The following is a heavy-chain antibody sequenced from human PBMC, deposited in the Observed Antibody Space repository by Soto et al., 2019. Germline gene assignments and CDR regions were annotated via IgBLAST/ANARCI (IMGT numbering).Heavy chain of an antibody. CDR2: TYYRSRWYN. D-gene: IGHD1-7*01. CDR3: AGTTSHQWYYMDV. Sequence: SQTLSLTCAISGDSVSSNSAAWNRIRLSPSRGLEWLARTYYRSRWYNDYAVSVRSRITVNPDTSKNQFSLQLTSVTPEDTAVYYCAGTTSHQWYYMDVWGQGTTVTVSS. V-gene: IGHV6-1*01. CDR1: GDSVSSNSAA. J-gene: IGHJ6*03.